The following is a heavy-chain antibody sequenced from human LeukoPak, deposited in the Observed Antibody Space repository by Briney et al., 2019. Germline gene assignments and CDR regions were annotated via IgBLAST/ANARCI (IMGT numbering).Heavy chain of an antibody. CDR3: AKSHSAFYYFDC. D-gene: IGHD4-11*01. V-gene: IGHV3-23*01. CDR1: AFTVANFA. Sequence: SPRSLSPASAASAFTVANFAMSWDRQVPGKGLGWDSSLSGSSGGTYHAGSVQGRLTISRDNSKNTVYLQMNGLRAEDTALYYCAKSHSAFYYFDCWGQGTLVTVSS. J-gene: IGHJ4*02. CDR2: LSGSSGGT.